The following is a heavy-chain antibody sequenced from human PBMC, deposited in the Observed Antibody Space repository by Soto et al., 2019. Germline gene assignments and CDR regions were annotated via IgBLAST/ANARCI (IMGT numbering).Heavy chain of an antibody. D-gene: IGHD4-4*01. CDR3: ARGSYGNRHYYHAMDV. V-gene: IGHV3-30-3*01. CDR1: GFTLSPYA. Sequence: QVQLVESGGGVVQPGRSLRLSCAASGFTLSPYAMFWVRQAPGKGLEYVAVISYDGSDKYYADSVKGRFTISRDNSKNTLYLQMTSLRAEDTGIYYCARGSYGNRHYYHAMDVWGQGTTVTVSS. CDR2: ISYDGSDK. J-gene: IGHJ6*02.